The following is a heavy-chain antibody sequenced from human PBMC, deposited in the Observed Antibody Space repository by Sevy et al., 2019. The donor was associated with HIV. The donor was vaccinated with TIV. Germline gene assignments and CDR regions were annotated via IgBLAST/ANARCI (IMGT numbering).Heavy chain of an antibody. CDR2: INSDGSST. V-gene: IGHV3-74*01. J-gene: IGHJ6*02. CDR1: GFTFSSYW. Sequence: GGSLRLSCAASGFTFSSYWMHWVRQAPGKGLVWVSRINSDGSSTSYADSVKGRFTNSRDNAKNTLYLQMNSLTAEDTAVYYCARQLHYYYGMDVWGQGTTVTVSS. CDR3: ARQLHYYYGMDV. D-gene: IGHD2-2*01.